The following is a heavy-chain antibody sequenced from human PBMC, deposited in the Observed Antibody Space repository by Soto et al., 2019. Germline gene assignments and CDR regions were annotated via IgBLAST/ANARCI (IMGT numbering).Heavy chain of an antibody. D-gene: IGHD6-19*01. J-gene: IGHJ6*02. V-gene: IGHV1-18*01. CDR1: GYTFTSYG. CDR2: ISAYNGNT. CDR3: ARVMSQWLGDGMDV. Sequence: ASVKVSCKASGYTFTSYGISWVRQAPGQGLEWMGWISAYNGNTNHAQKLQGRVTMTTDTSTSTAYMELRSLRSDDTAVYYCARVMSQWLGDGMDVWGQGTTVTVSS.